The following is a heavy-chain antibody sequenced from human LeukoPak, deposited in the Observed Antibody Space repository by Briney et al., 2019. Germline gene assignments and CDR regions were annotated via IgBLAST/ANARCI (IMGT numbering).Heavy chain of an antibody. CDR3: ARGLRYYDSSGYPEYFQH. CDR2: ISSSGSTI. Sequence: GGSLRLSCAASGFTFSSYEMNWVRQAPGKGLEWVSYISSSGSTIYYADSVKGRFTISRDNAKNSLYLQMNSLRAEDTAVYYCARGLRYYDSSGYPEYFQHWGQGTLVTVPS. CDR1: GFTFSSYE. J-gene: IGHJ1*01. D-gene: IGHD3-22*01. V-gene: IGHV3-48*03.